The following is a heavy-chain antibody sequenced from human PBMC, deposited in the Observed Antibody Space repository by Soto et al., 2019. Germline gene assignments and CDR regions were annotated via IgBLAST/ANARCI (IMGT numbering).Heavy chain of an antibody. CDR2: IYHSGST. CDR3: ASIPRGNTFGWFDY. J-gene: IGHJ4*02. V-gene: IGHV4-59*01. CDR1: GGSISSYY. Sequence: QVQLQESGPGLVKPSETLSLTCTVSGGSISSYYWSWIRQPPGKGLEWIGYIYHSGSTKYNPSLNXXVXXSMDSSRHQFSLKLSFVTAADTAIYYCASIPRGNTFGWFDYWGQGSLVTVSS. D-gene: IGHD5-18*01.